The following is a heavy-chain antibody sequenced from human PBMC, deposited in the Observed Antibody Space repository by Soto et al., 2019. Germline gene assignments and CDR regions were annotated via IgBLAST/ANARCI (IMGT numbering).Heavy chain of an antibody. Sequence: KPPHSTFTTSAQLARRPSAGQGLEWMGIIHPSGGITTYAQKFQGRVTMTRDTSTSTVYMELSSMRSDDTAVYYCARGKWYGGPQPSNFDYGGQGTLVTVSS. D-gene: IGHD4-17*01. CDR2: IHPSGGIT. CDR3: ARGKWYGGPQPSNFDY. J-gene: IGHJ4*02. CDR1: HSTFTTSA. V-gene: IGHV1-46*01.